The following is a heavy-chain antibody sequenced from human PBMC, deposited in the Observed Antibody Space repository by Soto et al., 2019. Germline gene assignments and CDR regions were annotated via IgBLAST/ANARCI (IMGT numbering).Heavy chain of an antibody. Sequence: PSETLSLTCTVSGGSINSYYWSWIRQPAGKGLEWIGRIYTSGSTNYNPSLKSRVTMSVDTSKNRFSLKLSSVTAADTAVYYCARGIYSKVGATIWFVPWGQGALVTVSS. CDR3: ARGIYSKVGATIWFVP. CDR1: GGSINSYY. J-gene: IGHJ5*02. D-gene: IGHD1-26*01. V-gene: IGHV4-4*07. CDR2: IYTSGST.